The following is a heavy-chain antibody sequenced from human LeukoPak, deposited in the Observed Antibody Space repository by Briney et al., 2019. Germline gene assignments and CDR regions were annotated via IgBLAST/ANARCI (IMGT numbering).Heavy chain of an antibody. CDR2: INTNAGNP. CDR1: GYTFTNHA. D-gene: IGHD3-22*01. J-gene: IGHJ4*02. CDR3: ARGEWLLQD. Sequence: ASVKVSCKASGYTFTNHAMNWVRQAPGQGLEWMGWINTNAGNPTYAQGFTGRFVFSLDTSVSTAYLQISSLKAEDTAVYYCARGEWLLQDWGQGTLVTVSS. V-gene: IGHV7-4-1*02.